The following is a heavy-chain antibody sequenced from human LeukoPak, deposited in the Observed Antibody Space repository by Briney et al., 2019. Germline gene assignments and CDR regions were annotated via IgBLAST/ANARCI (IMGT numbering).Heavy chain of an antibody. D-gene: IGHD1-26*01. V-gene: IGHV4-59*08. J-gene: IGHJ3*02. Sequence: SETLSLTCTVSGGSISSYYWSWIRQPPGKGLEWIGYIYYSGSTNYNPSLKSRVTISVDTSKNQFSLKLSSVTAADTAVYYCARGTKSGVGHMPDAFDIWGQGTMVTVSS. CDR3: ARGTKSGVGHMPDAFDI. CDR2: IYYSGST. CDR1: GGSISSYY.